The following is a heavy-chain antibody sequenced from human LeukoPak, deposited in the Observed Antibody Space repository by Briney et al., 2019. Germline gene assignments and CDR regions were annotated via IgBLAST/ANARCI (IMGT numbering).Heavy chain of an antibody. CDR3: TRDRSALDT. Sequence: PSETLSLTCTVSGGSISSSSYYWGWIRQPPGKGLEWIGSIYYSGSTYYNPSLKSRVTISVDTSKNQFSLKLSSVTAADTAVYYCTRDRSALDTWGQGTMVTVSS. CDR1: GGSISSSSYY. CDR2: IYYSGST. J-gene: IGHJ3*02. V-gene: IGHV4-39*07.